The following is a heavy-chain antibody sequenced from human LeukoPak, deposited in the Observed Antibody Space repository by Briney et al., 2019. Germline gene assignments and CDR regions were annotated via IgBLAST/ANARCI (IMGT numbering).Heavy chain of an antibody. CDR2: INPSIGST. V-gene: IGHV1-46*01. CDR3: ARGGTVTTTCLNY. Sequence: ASVKVSCKASGYTFSSYYMHWVRQAPGQGLEWVGIINPSIGSTSYAQKFQGRVTMTRDTSTSTVYMELSSLRSEDTAVYYCARGGTVTTTCLNYWGQGTLVTVSS. CDR1: GYTFSSYY. J-gene: IGHJ4*02. D-gene: IGHD4-17*01.